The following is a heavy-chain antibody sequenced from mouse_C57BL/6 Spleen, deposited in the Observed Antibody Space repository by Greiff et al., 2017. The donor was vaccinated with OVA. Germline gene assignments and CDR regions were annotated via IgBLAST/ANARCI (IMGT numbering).Heavy chain of an antibody. D-gene: IGHD2-4*01. V-gene: IGHV1-52*01. CDR3: ARSGYYDYVFAY. Sequence: VQLQQSGAELVRPGSSVKLSCKASGYTFTSYWMHWVKQRPIQGLEWIGNIDPSDSETHYNQKFKDKATLTVDKSSSTAYMQLSSLTSEDSAVYYCARSGYYDYVFAYWGQGTLVTVSA. CDR2: IDPSDSET. J-gene: IGHJ3*01. CDR1: GYTFTSYW.